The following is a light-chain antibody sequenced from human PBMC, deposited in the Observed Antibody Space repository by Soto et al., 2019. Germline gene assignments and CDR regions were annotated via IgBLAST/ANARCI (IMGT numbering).Light chain of an antibody. CDR3: QHYNNWPPWT. CDR2: GAS. V-gene: IGKV3-15*01. J-gene: IGKJ1*01. CDR1: QSVSTN. Sequence: EIVMTQSPATLSVSPGERATLSCRASQSVSTNLAWYQQKTGQDPRLLIYGASTRATGIPARFSGSGSGTEFTLTLSSLQAEDFAIYYCQHYNNWPPWTFGQGTKVEIK.